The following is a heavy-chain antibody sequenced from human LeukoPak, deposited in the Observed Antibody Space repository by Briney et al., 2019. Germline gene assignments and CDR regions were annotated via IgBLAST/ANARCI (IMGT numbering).Heavy chain of an antibody. CDR1: GYSISSGYY. V-gene: IGHV4-38-2*01. CDR2: IYHSGST. Sequence: SETLSLTCAVSGYSISSGYYWGWIRPPPGKGLEWIGSIYHSGSTYYNPSLKSRVTISVDTSKNQFSLKLSSVTAADTAVYYCASPQTAAYYYGSGSLFAGAFDIWGQGTMVTVSS. J-gene: IGHJ3*02. D-gene: IGHD3-10*01. CDR3: ASPQTAAYYYGSGSLFAGAFDI.